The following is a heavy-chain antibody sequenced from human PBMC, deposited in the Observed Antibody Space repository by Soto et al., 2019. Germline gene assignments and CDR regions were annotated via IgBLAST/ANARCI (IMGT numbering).Heavy chain of an antibody. CDR3: ARDFADYYDSSGYYFGY. CDR1: GFTFSSYW. J-gene: IGHJ4*02. D-gene: IGHD3-22*01. CDR2: IKQDGSEK. V-gene: IGHV3-7*03. Sequence: PGGSLRLSCAASGFTFSSYWMSWVRQAPGKGLEWVANIKQDGSEKYYVDSVKGRFTISRDNAKNSLYLQMNSLRAEDTAVYYCARDFADYYDSSGYYFGYWGQGTLVTVSS.